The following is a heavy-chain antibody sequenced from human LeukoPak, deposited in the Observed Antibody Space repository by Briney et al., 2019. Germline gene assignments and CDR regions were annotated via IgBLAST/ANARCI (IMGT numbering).Heavy chain of an antibody. CDR2: ISAYNGNT. J-gene: IGHJ4*02. CDR3: ARGIWEFLWYSHSSGYYFDY. CDR1: GYTFTSYG. Sequence: ASVKVSCKASGYTFTSYGISWVRQAPGQGLEWMGWISAYNGNTNYAQKLQGRVTMTTDTSTSTAYMELSSLRSDDTAVYYCARGIWEFLWYSHSSGYYFDYWGQGTLVTVSS. V-gene: IGHV1-18*01. D-gene: IGHD3-22*01.